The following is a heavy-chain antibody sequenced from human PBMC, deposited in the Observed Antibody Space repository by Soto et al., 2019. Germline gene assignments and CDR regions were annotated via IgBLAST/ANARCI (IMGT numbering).Heavy chain of an antibody. CDR1: GFTFSGYT. J-gene: IGHJ3*01. Sequence: GGSLRLSCAASGFTFSGYTMNWVRLAPGKGLEWVSYISSGSSTIQYADSVQGRFTISRDNAKNSLYLQMNSLRVEDTAVYYCARGGYCSGGSCYDAFDVWGQGTMVTVSS. D-gene: IGHD2-15*01. V-gene: IGHV3-48*01. CDR3: ARGGYCSGGSCYDAFDV. CDR2: ISSGSSTI.